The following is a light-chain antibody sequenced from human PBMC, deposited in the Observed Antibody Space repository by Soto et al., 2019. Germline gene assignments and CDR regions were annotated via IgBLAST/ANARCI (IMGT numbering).Light chain of an antibody. CDR2: DAS. J-gene: IGKJ2*01. CDR3: HQYDNLPYP. CDR1: QDISNY. Sequence: IQMTQSPSSLSASVGDRVTITCQASQDISNYLNWYQQKPGKAPKLLFYDASNLETGVPSRFSGSGSGTDFTFTISSLQPEDIATYYCHQYDNLPYPFSQGTKREIK. V-gene: IGKV1-33*01.